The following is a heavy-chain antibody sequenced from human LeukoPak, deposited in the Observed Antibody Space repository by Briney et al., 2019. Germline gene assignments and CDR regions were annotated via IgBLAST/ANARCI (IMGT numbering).Heavy chain of an antibody. CDR3: VRYSSGSYRDWFDP. CDR2: IYPGDSET. J-gene: IGHJ5*02. D-gene: IGHD6-19*01. CDR1: GYKFSNYW. Sequence: GESLKISRKGSGYKFSNYWIGWVRQLPGKGLEWMGIIYPGDSETKYSPSFQGRVTISVDNSISSAYLQWSSLKASDTAMYYCVRYSSGSYRDWFDPWGQGTLVTVSS. V-gene: IGHV5-51*01.